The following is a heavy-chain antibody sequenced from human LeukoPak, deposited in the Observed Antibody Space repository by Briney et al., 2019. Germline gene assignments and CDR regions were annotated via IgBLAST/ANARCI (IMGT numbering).Heavy chain of an antibody. CDR3: PRSSGTGTFSY. CDR2: INHSGST. CDR1: GGSFSGYY. V-gene: IGHV4-34*01. J-gene: IGHJ4*02. D-gene: IGHD6-25*01. Sequence: SETLSLTCAVYGGSFSGYYWSWIRQPPGKGLEWIGEINHSGSTNYNPSLKSRVTISVDTSKNQFSLKLSSVTAADTAVYYCPRSSGTGTFSYWGQGTLVTVSS.